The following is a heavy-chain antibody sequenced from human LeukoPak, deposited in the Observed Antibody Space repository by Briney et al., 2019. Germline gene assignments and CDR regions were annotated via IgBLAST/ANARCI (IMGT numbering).Heavy chain of an antibody. D-gene: IGHD6-6*01. J-gene: IGHJ4*02. Sequence: PGRSLRLSCAASGFTFSYYYMSWVRQAPGKGLEWVSAISGSGGSTYYADSVKGRFTISRDNSKNTLYLQMNSLRAEDTAVYYCATYSIAAPYFDYWGQGTLVTVSS. V-gene: IGHV3-23*01. CDR3: ATYSIAAPYFDY. CDR1: GFTFSYYY. CDR2: ISGSGGST.